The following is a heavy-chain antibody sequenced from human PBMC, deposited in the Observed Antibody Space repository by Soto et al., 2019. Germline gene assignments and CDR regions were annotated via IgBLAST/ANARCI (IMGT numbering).Heavy chain of an antibody. Sequence: QAQLVQSGAEVKKPGASVKVSCKASGYTFTGYDINWLRQATGQGLECMGWMNPNSGNTGYAQNFQGRVTMTRDNSITTAYMQLTSLRDDDSAVYYCAGEKVGTTGIDFWGQGTLVLVSS. CDR1: GYTFTGYD. V-gene: IGHV1-8*01. CDR2: MNPNSGNT. J-gene: IGHJ4*02. D-gene: IGHD1-26*01. CDR3: AGEKVGTTGIDF.